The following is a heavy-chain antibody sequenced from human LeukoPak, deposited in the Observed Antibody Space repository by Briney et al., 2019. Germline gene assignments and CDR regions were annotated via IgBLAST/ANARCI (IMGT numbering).Heavy chain of an antibody. CDR3: AKSRDSSSWDSFDY. Sequence: VGSLRLSCAASRFTFSSYAVSSGRQAPGEGVEWVSAISGRGGSAYYAHTARGRVTTSRDTSKNTLYLQMNSLRDEDTAVYYCAKSRDSSSWDSFDYWGAGNLFTVSS. V-gene: IGHV3-23*01. D-gene: IGHD6-13*01. CDR2: ISGRGGSA. J-gene: IGHJ4*02. CDR1: RFTFSSYA.